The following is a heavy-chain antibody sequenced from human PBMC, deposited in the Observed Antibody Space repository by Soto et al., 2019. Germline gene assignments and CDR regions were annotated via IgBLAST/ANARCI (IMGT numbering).Heavy chain of an antibody. V-gene: IGHV1-2*02. Sequence: QVRLVQSGAEVKEPGDSVRVACEASGYTFTASHIHWVRQAPGQGLEWMGWINPKFGDTGYAQDCQGRVSMTSDMSISTVYMELSRLTSDDTAIYYCARNMVYYYGRGSGNGHGVWGQGTTVTVFS. J-gene: IGHJ6*02. CDR3: ARNMVYYYGRGSGNGHGV. D-gene: IGHD3-10*02. CDR1: GYTFTASH. CDR2: INPKFGDT.